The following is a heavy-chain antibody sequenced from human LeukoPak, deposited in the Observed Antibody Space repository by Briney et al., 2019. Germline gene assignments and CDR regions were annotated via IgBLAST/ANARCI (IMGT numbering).Heavy chain of an antibody. CDR3: AGGRPYFDY. J-gene: IGHJ4*02. CDR1: ALTFSDYY. CDR2: MSGSGSVI. Sequence: GGSLRLSCAAAALTFSDYYISCIRQAPGKGLEWISYMSGSGSVIYYAYYVKGRFTISTDNAKNSLFLKMDSLRAEDTDVYYCAGGRPYFDYWGQGTLVTVS. V-gene: IGHV3-11*01.